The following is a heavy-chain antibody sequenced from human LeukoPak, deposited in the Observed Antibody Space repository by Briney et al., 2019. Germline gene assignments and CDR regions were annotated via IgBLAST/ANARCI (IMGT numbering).Heavy chain of an antibody. J-gene: IGHJ5*02. CDR1: GFTVRTTL. D-gene: IGHD3-10*01. CDR2: IYDDGRT. V-gene: IGHV3-53*05. CDR3: ARDRAGRKSWVEFDL. Sequence: PGGSLRLSCTVSGFTVRTTLMDCVRQAPGKGLAWVSVIYDDGRTVYADSVRGRFTISRDNSKNMVYLQMNSLRVEDSAIYYCARDRAGRKSWVEFDLWGQGTLVTVSS.